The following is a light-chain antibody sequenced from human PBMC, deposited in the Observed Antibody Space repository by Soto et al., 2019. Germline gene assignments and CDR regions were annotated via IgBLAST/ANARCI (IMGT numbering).Light chain of an antibody. CDR1: QSVSVSY. CDR3: QQYYNGWPRT. J-gene: IGKJ1*01. V-gene: IGKV3-15*01. Sequence: EVVFTQSPGTLSLSPGERATLSCRARQSVSVSYVAWYQQKRGQAPRLLIVGAFARATGIPARFSGSGSGSEFTLTISSRQSAEYVAVYYQQYYNGWPRTFGQGTKVDIK. CDR2: GAF.